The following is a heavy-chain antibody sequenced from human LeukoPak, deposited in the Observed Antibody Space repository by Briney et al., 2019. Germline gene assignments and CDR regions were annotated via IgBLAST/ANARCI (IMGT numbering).Heavy chain of an antibody. CDR1: GYTFTDYY. J-gene: IGHJ4*02. CDR3: ASVNWAGGVDFDY. V-gene: IGHV1-2*02. CDR2: IYPSNGGT. D-gene: IGHD3-3*01. Sequence: ASVKVSCKASGYTFTDYYIHWVRQAPGQGLEWMGWIYPSNGGTKYAAKFQDRVTMTKETSISTVYMDLNRLKSDDTAVYYCASVNWAGGVDFDYWGQGTLVTVSS.